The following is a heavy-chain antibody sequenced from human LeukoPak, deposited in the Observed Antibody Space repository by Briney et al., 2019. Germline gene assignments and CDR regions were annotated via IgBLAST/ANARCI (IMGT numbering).Heavy chain of an antibody. D-gene: IGHD2-15*01. CDR2: TYYRSKWYD. CDR3: ARGSKGCSPYWYFDL. Sequence: SQTLSLTCAISGDSVSSSSATWNWIRQSPSRGLEWLGRTYYRSKWYDDYAVSVKSRITISPDTSKNHFSLQLNSVTPEDTAVYYCARGSKGCSPYWYFDLWGRGTLVTVSS. CDR1: GDSVSSSSAT. V-gene: IGHV6-1*01. J-gene: IGHJ2*01.